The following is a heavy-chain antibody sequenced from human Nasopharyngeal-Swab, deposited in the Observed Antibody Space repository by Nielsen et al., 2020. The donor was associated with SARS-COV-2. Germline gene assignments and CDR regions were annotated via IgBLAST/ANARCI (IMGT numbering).Heavy chain of an antibody. CDR3: ARDRGLENYYYGMDV. CDR2: IKQDGSEK. Sequence: GSLKISCAASGFTFSSYWMSWVRQAPGKGLEWVANIKQDGSEKYYVDSVKGRFTISRDNAKNSLYLQTNSLRAEDTAVYYCARDRGLENYYYGMDVWGQGTTVTVSS. CDR1: GFTFSSYW. D-gene: IGHD1-1*01. J-gene: IGHJ6*02. V-gene: IGHV3-7*01.